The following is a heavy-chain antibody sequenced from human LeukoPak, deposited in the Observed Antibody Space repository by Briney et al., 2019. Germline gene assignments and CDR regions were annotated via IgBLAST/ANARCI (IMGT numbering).Heavy chain of an antibody. CDR2: ISSNGGST. CDR1: GFTFSSYD. Sequence: GGSLRLSCAASGFTFSSYDMHWVRQAPGKGLEYVSAISSNGGSTYYANSVKGRFTISRDTSKNTLYLQMGSLRAEDMAVYYCARGGYYDFWSGYYSDYWGQGTLVTASS. CDR3: ARGGYYDFWSGYYSDY. V-gene: IGHV3-64*01. J-gene: IGHJ4*02. D-gene: IGHD3-3*01.